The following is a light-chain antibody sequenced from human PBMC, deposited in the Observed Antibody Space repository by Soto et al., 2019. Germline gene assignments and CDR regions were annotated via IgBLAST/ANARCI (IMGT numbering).Light chain of an antibody. CDR2: DAS. J-gene: IGKJ1*01. Sequence: ESVLTQSPGTLSLSPGERATLSCRASQSVSSNYLAWYQQKPGQAPRLLIYDASTRATGIPDRFSGSGSGTDFTLTISRLEPEDFATYYCQQYNSYSWTFGQGTKVDIK. V-gene: IGKV3-20*01. CDR3: QQYNSYSWT. CDR1: QSVSSNY.